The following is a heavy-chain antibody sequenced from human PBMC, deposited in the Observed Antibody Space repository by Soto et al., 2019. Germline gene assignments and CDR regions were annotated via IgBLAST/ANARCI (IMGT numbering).Heavy chain of an antibody. D-gene: IGHD3-3*01. CDR2: ISAYNGNT. Sequence: ASVKVSCKASGYTFTSYGISWVRQAPGQGLEWMGWISAYNGNTNYAQKLQGRVTMTTGTSTSTAYMELRSLRSDDTAVYFCVLAVNYDFWSGYSRNWFDPWGQGTLVTVSS. V-gene: IGHV1-18*01. CDR1: GYTFTSYG. J-gene: IGHJ5*02. CDR3: VLAVNYDFWSGYSRNWFDP.